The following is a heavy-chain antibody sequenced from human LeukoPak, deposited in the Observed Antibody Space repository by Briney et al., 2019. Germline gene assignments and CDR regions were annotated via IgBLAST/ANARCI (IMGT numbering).Heavy chain of an antibody. V-gene: IGHV1-69*05. CDR2: IIPIFGTT. CDR3: ARDTRKQRSSGYYLMDAFDI. D-gene: IGHD3-22*01. CDR1: GGTFRSYA. J-gene: IGHJ3*02. Sequence: GASVKVSCKASGGTFRSYAISWVLQAPGQGLEWMGRIIPIFGTTNYAQKFQGRVTIITDESTSTAYMELSSLRSEDTAVYYCARDTRKQRSSGYYLMDAFDIWGQGTMVTVSS.